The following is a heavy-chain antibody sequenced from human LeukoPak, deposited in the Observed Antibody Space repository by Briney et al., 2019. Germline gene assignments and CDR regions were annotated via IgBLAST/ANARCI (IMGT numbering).Heavy chain of an antibody. V-gene: IGHV3-21*01. CDR1: GFTFSSYS. CDR2: ISSSSSYI. D-gene: IGHD2-15*01. J-gene: IGHJ4*02. Sequence: GGSLRLSCAASGFTFSSYSMNRVRQAPGKGLEWVSSISSSSSYIYYADSVKGRFTISRDNAKNSLYLQMNSLRAEDTAVYYCARRNGEYRCSGGSCPFDYWGQGTLVTVSS. CDR3: ARRNGEYRCSGGSCPFDY.